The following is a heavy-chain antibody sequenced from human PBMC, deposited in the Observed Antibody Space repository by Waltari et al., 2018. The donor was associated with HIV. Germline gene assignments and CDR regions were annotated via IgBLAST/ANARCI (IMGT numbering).Heavy chain of an antibody. CDR3: ARGVALVRGVKIRGHMDV. Sequence: VQLVQSGAEVKRPGASVRVSCPSSGYTFSAYAINWPRQPPGQGREWMGWINNDDGQTNCAEKFQGRVTMTTDTSKSTAYMEWRSLRSDDTAVYFCARGVALVRGVKIRGHMDVWGQGTTVTVSS. D-gene: IGHD3-10*01. V-gene: IGHV1-18*01. J-gene: IGHJ6*02. CDR1: GYTFSAYA. CDR2: INNDDGQT.